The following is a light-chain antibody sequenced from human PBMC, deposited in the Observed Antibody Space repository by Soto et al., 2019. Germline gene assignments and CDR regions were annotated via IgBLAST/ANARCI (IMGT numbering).Light chain of an antibody. V-gene: IGKV1-33*01. CDR2: DAS. CDR1: HIVLNSGDNKNY. CDR3: QQYDNLPLT. J-gene: IGKJ4*01. Sequence: DIVLTQSPDSLAVSLGERATINCKSSHIVLNSGDNKNYLNWYQQKPGKAPKLLIYDASNLETGVPSRFSGSGSGTDFTFTISSLQPEDIATYYCQQYDNLPLTFGGGTKVDIK.